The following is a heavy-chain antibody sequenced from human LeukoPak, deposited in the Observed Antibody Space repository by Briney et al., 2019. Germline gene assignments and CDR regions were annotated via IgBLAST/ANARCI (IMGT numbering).Heavy chain of an antibody. V-gene: IGHV4-30-4*01. J-gene: IGHJ4*02. D-gene: IGHD2-2*01. CDR1: GGSISSGDYY. CDR2: IYYSGST. CDR3: ASGGYCSSTSCYWVY. Sequence: SETLSLTCTVSGGSISSGDYYWSWIRHPPGKGLEWIGYIYYSGSTYYNPSLKSRVTISVDTSKNQFSLKLSSVTAADTAVYYCASGGYCSSTSCYWVYWGQGTLVTVSS.